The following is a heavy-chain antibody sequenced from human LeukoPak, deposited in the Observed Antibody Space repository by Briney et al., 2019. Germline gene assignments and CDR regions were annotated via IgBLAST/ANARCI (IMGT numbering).Heavy chain of an antibody. Sequence: GGSLRLSCAASGFTFNSYTMNWVRQAPGKGLEWVSCVSKSSDYIYCADSVRGRFTISRDNAKNLVYLEMNSLRAEDTGVHYCAREEDSRAIRTSDGLDVWGEGTTVTVSP. CDR3: AREEDSRAIRTSDGLDV. CDR1: GFTFNSYT. V-gene: IGHV3-21*01. D-gene: IGHD3-22*01. CDR2: VSKSSDYI. J-gene: IGHJ6*04.